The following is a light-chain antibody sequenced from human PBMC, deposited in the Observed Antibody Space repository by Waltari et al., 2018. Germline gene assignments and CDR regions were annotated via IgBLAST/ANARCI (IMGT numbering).Light chain of an antibody. CDR3: QQYGGSPPYT. J-gene: IGKJ2*01. V-gene: IGKV1-39*01. Sequence: DIQMTQSPSSLSASAGDRVTITCRASQRISNYLNWYQQKPGKAPNLLIYAASSLQSGVPSRFSGSGSGTEFTLTINSLQPEDFATYYCQQYGGSPPYTFGQGTKLEIK. CDR2: AAS. CDR1: QRISNY.